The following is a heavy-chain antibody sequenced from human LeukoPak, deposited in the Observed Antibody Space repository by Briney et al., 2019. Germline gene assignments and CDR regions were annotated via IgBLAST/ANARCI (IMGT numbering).Heavy chain of an antibody. J-gene: IGHJ4*02. D-gene: IGHD5-18*01. Sequence: SETLSLTCTVSGGSTSSYYWSWIRQPSGKGLEWIGYIYNSGTNYNPSLKSRVTISVDTSKKQFSLKLSSLTAADTAVYYCARGGYSYGDYCDYWGQGTLVTVSS. CDR2: IYNSGT. V-gene: IGHV4-59*01. CDR3: ARGGYSYGDYCDY. CDR1: GGSTSSYY.